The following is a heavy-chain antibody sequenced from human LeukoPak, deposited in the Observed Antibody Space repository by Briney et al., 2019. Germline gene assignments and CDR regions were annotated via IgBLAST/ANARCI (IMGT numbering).Heavy chain of an antibody. V-gene: IGHV3-30*04. CDR3: ARVQGGGYRTADY. CDR1: GFTFSNYI. J-gene: IGHJ4*02. CDR2: ILENGSNQ. Sequence: PGRSLRLSCAASGFTFSNYIMHWVRQAPGKGLDWVAVILENGSNQYYADFVKGRFTISRDNSKNTLFLQMNSLRGEDTAMYYCARVQGGGYRTADYWGQGTLVTVSS. D-gene: IGHD6-19*01.